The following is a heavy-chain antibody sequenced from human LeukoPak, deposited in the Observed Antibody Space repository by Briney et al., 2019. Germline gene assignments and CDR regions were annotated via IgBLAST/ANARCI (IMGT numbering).Heavy chain of an antibody. Sequence: SETLSLTCTVSGGSISSSSYYWGWIRQPPGKGLEWIGSIYHSGSTYYNPSLKSRVTISVDTSKNQFSLKLSSVTAADTAVYYCARGGWPFDYWGQGTLVTVSS. CDR2: IYHSGST. CDR1: GGSISSSSYY. CDR3: ARGGWPFDY. V-gene: IGHV4-39*07. J-gene: IGHJ4*02. D-gene: IGHD6-19*01.